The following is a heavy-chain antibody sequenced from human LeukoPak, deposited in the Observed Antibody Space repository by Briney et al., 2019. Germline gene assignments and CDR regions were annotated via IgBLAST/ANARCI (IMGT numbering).Heavy chain of an antibody. CDR2: INGSAGST. J-gene: IGHJ4*02. CDR3: AKDSCSSTSCYVPR. Sequence: PGGSLRLSCAAAGFTFSSYARSWGRQARGKGLGWVSAINGSAGSTYYADSVNGRFTIARDNSKTTLYLQMNSMRAEDTAVYYCAKDSCSSTSCYVPRWGQGTLVTVSS. V-gene: IGHV3-23*01. CDR1: GFTFSSYA. D-gene: IGHD2-2*01.